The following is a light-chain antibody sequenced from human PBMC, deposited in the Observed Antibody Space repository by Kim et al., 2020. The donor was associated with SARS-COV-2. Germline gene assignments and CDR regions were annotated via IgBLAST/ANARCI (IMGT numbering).Light chain of an antibody. V-gene: IGLV3-21*04. CDR2: YDS. J-gene: IGLJ2*01. CDR1: NIGSKT. CDR3: QVWDSSSDHVV. Sequence: SYELIQPPSVSVAPGKTARITCGGNNIGSKTVHWYQQKPGQAPVLVIYYDSDRPSGIPERFSGSNSGKVATLTISRVEAGDEADYYCQVWDSSSDHVVFGGGTKVTVL.